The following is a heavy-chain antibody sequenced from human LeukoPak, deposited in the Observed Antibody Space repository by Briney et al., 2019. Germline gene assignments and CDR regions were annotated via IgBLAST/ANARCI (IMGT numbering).Heavy chain of an antibody. D-gene: IGHD2-2*01. J-gene: IGHJ6*03. CDR2: IIPFLGIT. CDR1: RGTFSYYT. Sequence: SLKVSSKPSRGTFSYYTISGVRQAPGQGLEWMGRIIPFLGITNNAHKFQGSVTITADKSTSTAYMELSSLRSEDTAVYYCARATSEIPAAALTGSKYYYYYYMDVWDKGTTVTVSS. V-gene: IGHV1-69*02. CDR3: ARATSEIPAAALTGSKYYYYYYMDV.